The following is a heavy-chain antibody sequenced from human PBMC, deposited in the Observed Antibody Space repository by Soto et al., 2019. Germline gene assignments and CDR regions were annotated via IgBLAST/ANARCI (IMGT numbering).Heavy chain of an antibody. CDR2: ISPQSGGT. J-gene: IGHJ4*02. CDR1: GYTFSDYY. Sequence: QVQLVQSGAEVQKPGTSVKVSCKASGYTFSDYYLHWLRQAPGQGLEWMGWISPQSGGTHFSPKFEGRVTLTTDTSISTAFMVLSRLTSDDTAVYYCARGPRTQLWFPNVYWGQGTLVTVSS. CDR3: ARGPRTQLWFPNVY. D-gene: IGHD5-18*01. V-gene: IGHV1-2*02.